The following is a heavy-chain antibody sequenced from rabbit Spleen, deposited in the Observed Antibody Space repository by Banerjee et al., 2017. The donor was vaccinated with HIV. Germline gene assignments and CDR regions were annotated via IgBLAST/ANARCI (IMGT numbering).Heavy chain of an antibody. V-gene: IGHV1S40*01. J-gene: IGHJ6*01. CDR1: GFSFSNNYY. CDR2: IVTGSVGA. CDR3: ARDTGSSFSSYGMDL. Sequence: QSLEESGGDLVKPGASLTLTCTASGFSFSNNYYMCWVRQAPGKGLEWIGCIVTGSVGAYYASWAKGRFTISKTSSTMVTLQLTSLTVADTATYFCARDTGSSFSSYGMDLWGQGTLVTVS. D-gene: IGHD8-1*01.